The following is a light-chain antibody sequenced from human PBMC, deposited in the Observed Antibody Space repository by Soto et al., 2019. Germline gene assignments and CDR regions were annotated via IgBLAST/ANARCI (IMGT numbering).Light chain of an antibody. J-gene: IGLJ3*02. CDR2: RNN. CDR3: AAWDDSLSGWV. V-gene: IGLV1-47*01. CDR1: SSNIGSNF. Sequence: QPLLTQPPSASGTPGQRVTISCSGSSSNIGSNFVYWYQQFPGTAPKLLIYRNNQRPSGVPDRFSGSKSGTSASLAISGLPSEDEADYYCAAWDDSLSGWVFGGGTKLTVL.